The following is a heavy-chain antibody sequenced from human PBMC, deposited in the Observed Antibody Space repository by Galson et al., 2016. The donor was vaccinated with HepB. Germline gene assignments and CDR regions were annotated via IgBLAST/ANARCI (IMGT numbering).Heavy chain of an antibody. D-gene: IGHD1-26*01. CDR1: GFTVSNNY. Sequence: SLRLSCAASGFTVSNNYMSWVRQAPGKGLEWVSVIYGGGRTYYADSVKGRFTISRHSSKNTLYLQMNSLRPEDTAVYYCATTDAGASRYYYYGMDVWGQGTPVTVSS. CDR2: IYGGGRT. J-gene: IGHJ6*02. CDR3: ATTDAGASRYYYYGMDV. V-gene: IGHV3-53*04.